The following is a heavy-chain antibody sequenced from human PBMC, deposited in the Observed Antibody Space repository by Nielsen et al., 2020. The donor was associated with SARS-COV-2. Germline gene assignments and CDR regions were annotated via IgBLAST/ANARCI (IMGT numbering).Heavy chain of an antibody. J-gene: IGHJ5*02. V-gene: IGHV4-30-4*01. CDR3: ARELGSPDNWFDP. CDR2: IYYSGST. Sequence: LRLSCTVSGGSVSSGDYYWSWIRQPPGKGLEWIGYIYYSGSTYYNPSLKSRVTISVDTSKNQFSLKLSSVTAADTAVYYCARELGSPDNWFDPWGQGTLVTVSS. D-gene: IGHD2-2*03. CDR1: GGSVSSGDYY.